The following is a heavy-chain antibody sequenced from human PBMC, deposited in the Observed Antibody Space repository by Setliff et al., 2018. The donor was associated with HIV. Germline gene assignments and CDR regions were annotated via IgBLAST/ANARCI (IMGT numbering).Heavy chain of an antibody. CDR1: GFTFRDYY. CDR2: ISSSGTTT. CDR3: AAQGVL. Sequence: PGRSLRLSCAGSGSGASGFTFRDYYMSWVRQAPGKGLEWLSYISSSGTTTYYADSVKGRFTISRDNSRNSVYLQMNSLRVDDTAVYYCAAQGVLWGQGALVTVSS. V-gene: IGHV3-11*04. J-gene: IGHJ4*02.